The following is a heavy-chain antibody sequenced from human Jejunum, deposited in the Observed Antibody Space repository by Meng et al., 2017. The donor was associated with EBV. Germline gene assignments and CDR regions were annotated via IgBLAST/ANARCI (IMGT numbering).Heavy chain of an antibody. V-gene: IGHV1-8*02. CDR1: GSNFTSYD. J-gene: IGHJ4*02. CDR2: MSPNSGNT. D-gene: IGHD6-13*01. Sequence: QGAVVRSGAEVKKPGASGKVSCKASGSNFTSYDINWVRQATGQGPEWMGWMSPNSGNTGYAQKFQGRVTMTRDTSISTAYMELSSLRSEDTAVYYCARGVAAGFDYWGQGTLVTVSS. CDR3: ARGVAAGFDY.